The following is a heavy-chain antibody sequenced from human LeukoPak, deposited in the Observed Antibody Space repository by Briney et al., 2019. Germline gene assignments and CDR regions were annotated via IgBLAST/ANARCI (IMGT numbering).Heavy chain of an antibody. Sequence: GGSLRLSCAASGFTFSSYGMHWVRQAPGKGLEGVAFIRYDGSKKYYADSVKGRFTISRDNSKNSLYLQMNSLRAEDTAVYYCARDRFVVDYWGQGTLVTVSS. V-gene: IGHV3-30*02. CDR2: IRYDGSKK. CDR3: ARDRFVVDY. CDR1: GFTFSSYG. J-gene: IGHJ4*02.